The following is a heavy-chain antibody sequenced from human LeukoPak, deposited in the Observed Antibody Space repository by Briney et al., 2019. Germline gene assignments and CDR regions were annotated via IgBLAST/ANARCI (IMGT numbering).Heavy chain of an antibody. D-gene: IGHD5-18*01. CDR2: ISSSSSYI. CDR1: GFTFSSYS. V-gene: IGHV3-21*01. CDR3: ARNKKGDRYTYGHDY. J-gene: IGHJ4*02. Sequence: GGSLRPSCAASGFTFSSYSMNWVRQAPGKGLEWVSSISSSSSYIYYADSVKGRFTISRDNAKNSLYLQMNSLRAEDTAVYYCARNKKGDRYTYGHDYWGQGTLVTVSS.